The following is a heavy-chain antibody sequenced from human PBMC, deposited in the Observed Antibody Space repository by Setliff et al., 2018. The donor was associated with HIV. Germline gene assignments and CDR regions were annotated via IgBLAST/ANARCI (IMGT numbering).Heavy chain of an antibody. CDR2: INHSGST. Sequence: SETLSLTCAVYGGSFSGYSWGWIRQPPGKGLEWIGEINHSGSTNYNPSLKSRVTISVDTSKRQFSLNLTSVTAADTAVYYCARGPPAEDYNYYMDVWDKGTTVTVSS. CDR1: GGSFSGYS. J-gene: IGHJ6*03. V-gene: IGHV4-34*01. CDR3: ARGPPAEDYNYYMDV.